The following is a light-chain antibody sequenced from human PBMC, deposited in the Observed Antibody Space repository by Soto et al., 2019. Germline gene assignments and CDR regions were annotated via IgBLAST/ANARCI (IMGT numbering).Light chain of an antibody. J-gene: IGKJ1*01. CDR1: QSVSNN. CDR3: QQYNNWRPWT. Sequence: EIVMTQSPATLSVSPGERATLSCRASQSVSNNLAWYQQKAGQAPRLLIYGASTRATGIPARLSGSESGTEFTLTIRSLQYEDVAVYYCQQYNNWRPWTFGQGTKVEIK. V-gene: IGKV3-15*01. CDR2: GAS.